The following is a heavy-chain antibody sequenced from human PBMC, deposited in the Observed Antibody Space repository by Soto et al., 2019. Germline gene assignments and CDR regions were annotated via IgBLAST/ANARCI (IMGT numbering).Heavy chain of an antibody. Sequence: SETLSLTCAVYGGSFSGYYWSWIRQPPGKGLEWIGEINHSGSTNYNPSLKSRVTISVDTSKNQFSLKLSSVTAADTAVYYCARARPVGPYSSNQFDYWGQGTLVTVSS. J-gene: IGHJ4*02. CDR3: ARARPVGPYSSNQFDY. CDR2: INHSGST. CDR1: GGSFSGYY. D-gene: IGHD6-13*01. V-gene: IGHV4-34*01.